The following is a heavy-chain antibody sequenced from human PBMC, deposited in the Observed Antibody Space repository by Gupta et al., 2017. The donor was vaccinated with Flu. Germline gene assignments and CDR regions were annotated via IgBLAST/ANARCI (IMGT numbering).Heavy chain of an antibody. CDR1: GFTFSSYS. CDR3: ARDPAAEPRSGYYYGMDV. Sequence: EVQLVESGGGLVKPGGSLRLSCAASGFTFSSYSMNWVRQAPGKGLEWVSSISSSSSYIYYADSVKGRFTISRDNAKNSLYLQMNSLRAEDTAVYYCARDPAAEPRSGYYYGMDVWGQGTTVTVSS. V-gene: IGHV3-21*01. D-gene: IGHD2-2*01. J-gene: IGHJ6*02. CDR2: ISSSSSYI.